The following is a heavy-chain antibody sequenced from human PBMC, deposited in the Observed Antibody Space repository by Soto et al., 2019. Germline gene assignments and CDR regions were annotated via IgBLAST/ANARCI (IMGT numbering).Heavy chain of an antibody. CDR2: INAGNGNT. Sequence: SVKVSCKASGYTFTSYAMHWVRQAPGQRLEWMGWINAGNGNTKYSQKFQGRVTITRDTSASTAYMELSSLRSEDTAVYYCARTYYDFWSGYEDAFDIWGQGTMVTVSS. J-gene: IGHJ3*02. V-gene: IGHV1-3*01. D-gene: IGHD3-3*01. CDR1: GYTFTSYA. CDR3: ARTYYDFWSGYEDAFDI.